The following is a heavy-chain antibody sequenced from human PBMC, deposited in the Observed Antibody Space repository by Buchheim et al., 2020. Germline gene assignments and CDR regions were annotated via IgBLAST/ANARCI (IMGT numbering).Heavy chain of an antibody. J-gene: IGHJ6*02. CDR1: GFTFSSYG. D-gene: IGHD1-26*01. CDR3: ARDLGSYFSYYYYGMDV. V-gene: IGHV3-33*01. Sequence: QVQLVESGGGVVQPGRSLRLSCAASGFTFSSYGMHWVRQAPGKGLEWVAVIWYDGSNKYYADSVKGRFTISRDNSKNTLSLQMNSLRAEDTAVYYCARDLGSYFSYYYYGMDVWGQGTT. CDR2: IWYDGSNK.